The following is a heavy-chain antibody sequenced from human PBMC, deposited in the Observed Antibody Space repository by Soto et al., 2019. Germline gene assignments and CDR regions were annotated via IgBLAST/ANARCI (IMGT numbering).Heavy chain of an antibody. CDR3: ARGGVVVQGAFDI. D-gene: IGHD2-2*01. J-gene: IGHJ3*02. CDR1: GGSISSGGYY. CDR2: IYYSGST. V-gene: IGHV4-31*03. Sequence: PSETLSLTCTVSGGSISSGGYYWSWIRQHPGKGLEWIGYIYYSGSTYYNPSLKSRVTISVDTSKNQFSLKLSSVTAADTAVYYCARGGVVVQGAFDIWGQGTMVTVSS.